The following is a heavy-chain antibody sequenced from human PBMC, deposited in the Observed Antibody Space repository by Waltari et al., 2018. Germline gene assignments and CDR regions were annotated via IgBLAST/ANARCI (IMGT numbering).Heavy chain of an antibody. Sequence: QVQLQQWGAGLLKPSETLSLTCAVYGGSFSGYYWSWIRQPPGKGLEWIGEINHSGSTNYNPSLKSRVTISVDTSKNQFSLKLSSVTAADTAVYYCASLIAAAADTNYWGQGTLVTVSS. D-gene: IGHD6-13*01. CDR3: ASLIAAAADTNY. J-gene: IGHJ4*02. V-gene: IGHV4-34*01. CDR1: GGSFSGYY. CDR2: INHSGST.